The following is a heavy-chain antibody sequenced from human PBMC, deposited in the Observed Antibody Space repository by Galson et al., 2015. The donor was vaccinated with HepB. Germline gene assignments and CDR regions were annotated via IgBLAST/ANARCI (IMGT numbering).Heavy chain of an antibody. CDR3: TTSSPYGSGDY. V-gene: IGHV3-15*01. J-gene: IGHJ4*02. Sequence: SLRLSCAASGFTFSNAWMSWVRQAPGKGLEWVGRIKSKTDGGTTDYAAPVKGRFTISRDDSKNTLYLQMNSLKTEDTAVYYCTTSSPYGSGDYWGQGTLVTVSS. CDR1: GFTFSNAW. D-gene: IGHD3-10*01. CDR2: IKSKTDGGTT.